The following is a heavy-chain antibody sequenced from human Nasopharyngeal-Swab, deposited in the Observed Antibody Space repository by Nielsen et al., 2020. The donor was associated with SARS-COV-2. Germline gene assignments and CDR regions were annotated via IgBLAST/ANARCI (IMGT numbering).Heavy chain of an antibody. CDR1: GFTFSSYW. CDR2: IKEDGSEK. Sequence: GESLKISCAASGFTFSSYWMSWVRQAPGKGLEWVANIKEDGSEKYYVDSVKGRFTISRDNAKTSLYLQMNSLRAEDTAVYYCAGGNSADHWGQGTLVTVSS. D-gene: IGHD4-23*01. CDR3: AGGNSADH. V-gene: IGHV3-7*03. J-gene: IGHJ4*02.